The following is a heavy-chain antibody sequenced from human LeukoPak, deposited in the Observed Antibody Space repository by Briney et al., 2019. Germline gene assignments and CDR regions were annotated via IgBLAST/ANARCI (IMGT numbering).Heavy chain of an antibody. CDR1: GFTFSKYA. J-gene: IGHJ6*02. Sequence: GGSLRLSCAASGFTFSKYAMSWVRQAPGKGLEWVAVISFDGTNTYYADSVKGRFTISRDNSKNTLYLQLNSLRADDTAVYYCARPRDIVVIPVAINRYGMDVWGQGTTVTVSS. D-gene: IGHD2-2*02. CDR2: ISFDGTNT. V-gene: IGHV3-30-3*01. CDR3: ARPRDIVVIPVAINRYGMDV.